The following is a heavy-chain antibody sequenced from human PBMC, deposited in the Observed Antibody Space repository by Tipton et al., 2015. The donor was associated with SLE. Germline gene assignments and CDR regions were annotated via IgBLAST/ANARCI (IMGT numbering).Heavy chain of an antibody. Sequence: VKPSETLSLTCIVSGASINSTEYYWGWIRQPPGKGLEWIGRVYYSGTTYYSPSLKSRVTISADTSKNQFSLMASVTAADTSVYYCARGSLRYFDWLFRGHFDYWGQGTLVTVSS. D-gene: IGHD3-9*01. CDR1: GASINSTEYY. CDR2: VYYSGTT. J-gene: IGHJ4*02. V-gene: IGHV4-39*01. CDR3: ARGSLRYFDWLFRGHFDY.